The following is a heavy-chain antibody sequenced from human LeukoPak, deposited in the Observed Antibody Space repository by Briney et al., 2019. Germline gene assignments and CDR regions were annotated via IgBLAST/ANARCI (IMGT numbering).Heavy chain of an antibody. V-gene: IGHV3-11*04. CDR2: ISSSGSTI. CDR1: GFTFSDYY. D-gene: IGHD1-26*01. Sequence: PGGSLRLSCAASGFTFSDYYMSWIRQAPGKGLEWVSYISSSGSTIHYADSVKGRFTISRDNAKDSLYLQMNSLRAEDTAVYYCASPGLIVGAIQHWGQGTLVTVSS. J-gene: IGHJ1*01. CDR3: ASPGLIVGAIQH.